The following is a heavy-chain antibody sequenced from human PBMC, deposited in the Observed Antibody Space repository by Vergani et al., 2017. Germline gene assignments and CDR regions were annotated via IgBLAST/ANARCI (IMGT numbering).Heavy chain of an antibody. CDR1: GFTFSSHA. D-gene: IGHD2-2*01. CDR2: IKNTGDST. CDR3: AKKGFCVTSSCYTTPMDTLQY. V-gene: IGHV3-23*01. Sequence: EVQLLQSEGAVVQPGGSLRLSCVASGFTFSSHAMSWVRQGHGQGLEWVSSIKNTGDSTHYADSVKGRFTISRANSKNTLYLQMNSLRVEDTAVYYCAKKGFCVTSSCYTTPMDTLQYWGQGALVTVSS. J-gene: IGHJ4*02.